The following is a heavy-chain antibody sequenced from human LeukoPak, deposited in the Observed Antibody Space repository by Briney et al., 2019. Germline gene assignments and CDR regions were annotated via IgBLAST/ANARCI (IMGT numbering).Heavy chain of an antibody. J-gene: IGHJ4*02. D-gene: IGHD2-15*01. CDR3: WLEKVVAAYFDS. Sequence: SGTLSLTCAVSGGSISSSNWWSWIRQPPGKGLEWIGEIYHSGSTNYNPSLKSRVTISVDKSKTQFSLKLSSVTAADTAIYYCWLEKVVAAYFDSWGQGTLVTVSS. CDR2: IYHSGST. V-gene: IGHV4-4*02. CDR1: GGSISSSNW.